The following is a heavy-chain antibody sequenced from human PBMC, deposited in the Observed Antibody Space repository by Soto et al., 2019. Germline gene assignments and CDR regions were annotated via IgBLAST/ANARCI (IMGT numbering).Heavy chain of an antibody. V-gene: IGHV1-69*02. J-gene: IGHJ6*02. Sequence: SVKVSCKVSGYTLTELSMHWVRQTPGQGLEWMGRIIPILGIANYAQKFQGRVTITADKSTSTAHMELSSLRSEDTAVYYCASLMSSGYYYGMDVWGQGTTVTVSS. CDR3: ASLMSSGYYYGMDV. D-gene: IGHD3-10*01. CDR2: IIPILGIA. CDR1: GYTLTELS.